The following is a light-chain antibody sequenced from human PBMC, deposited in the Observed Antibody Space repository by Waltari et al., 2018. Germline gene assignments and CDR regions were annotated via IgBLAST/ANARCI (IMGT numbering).Light chain of an antibody. CDR3: QQHDNLPLA. J-gene: IGKJ4*01. CDR2: AAS. V-gene: IGKV1-33*01. CDR1: QDISNY. Sequence: EIQMTQSPSSLSTSVGDRVTITYQTSQDISNYLNWYQQKPGKAPKRMIYAASNLETGVPSRFSGSGSGTNFTFTISSLQPEDIATYYCQQHDNLPLAFGGGPRWKSN.